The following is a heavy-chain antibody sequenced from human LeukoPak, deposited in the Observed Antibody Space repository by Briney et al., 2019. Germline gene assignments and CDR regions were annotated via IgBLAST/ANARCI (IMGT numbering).Heavy chain of an antibody. CDR3: ARANYDYVWGSYRSVGYFDY. D-gene: IGHD3-16*02. Sequence: SVKVSCKASGYTFTSYGISWVRQAPGQGLEWMGGIIPIFGTANYAQKFQGRVTITTDESTSTAYMELSSLRSEDTAVYYCARANYDYVWGSYRSVGYFDYWGQGTLVTVSS. J-gene: IGHJ4*02. V-gene: IGHV1-69*05. CDR1: GYTFTSYG. CDR2: IIPIFGTA.